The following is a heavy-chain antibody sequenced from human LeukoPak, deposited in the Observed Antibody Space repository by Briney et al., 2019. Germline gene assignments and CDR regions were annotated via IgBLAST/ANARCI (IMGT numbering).Heavy chain of an antibody. CDR1: GFSFSSYA. V-gene: IGHV3-23*01. CDR3: ATGSSSSRPYYFDY. D-gene: IGHD6-6*01. CDR2: ITDSGGST. J-gene: IGHJ4*02. Sequence: AGGSLRLSCAASGFSFSSYAMSWVRQAPGKGLEWVSAITDSGGSTYHADSVKGRFTISRDNSKNTLFLQMNSLRVEDTAVYYCATGSSSSRPYYFDYWGQGTLVTVSS.